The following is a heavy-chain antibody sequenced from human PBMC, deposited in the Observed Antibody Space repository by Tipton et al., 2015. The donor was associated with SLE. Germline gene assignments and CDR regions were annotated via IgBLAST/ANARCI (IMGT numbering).Heavy chain of an antibody. CDR2: VYALGST. CDR3: ASGSVVTPPSYFDY. D-gene: IGHD4-23*01. V-gene: IGHV4-4*07. J-gene: IGHJ4*02. Sequence: TLSLTCTVSGGSIGNFYWNWIRQPAGKGLEWIGRVYALGSTDYNPSLKSRLTLSVDSSRNQFSLTLTSVTAADTAVYYCASGSVVTPPSYFDYWGQGTLVTVSS. CDR1: GGSIGNFY.